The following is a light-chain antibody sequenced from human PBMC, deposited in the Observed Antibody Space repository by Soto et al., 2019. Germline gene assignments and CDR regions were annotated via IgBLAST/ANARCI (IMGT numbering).Light chain of an antibody. CDR3: HQYLSYPFT. V-gene: IGKV1-16*01. J-gene: IGKJ4*01. Sequence: DIQMTQSPSSLSASVGDRVTITCRASQGISDYLAWFQQKPGEAPKSLIYGVSNLQSGVQSRFRGTAFGTVFTFTISGLQPEDFATYYCHQYLSYPFTFGGGTKVEI. CDR1: QGISDY. CDR2: GVS.